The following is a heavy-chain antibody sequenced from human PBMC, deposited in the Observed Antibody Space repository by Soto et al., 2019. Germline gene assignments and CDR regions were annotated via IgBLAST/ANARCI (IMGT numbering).Heavy chain of an antibody. CDR2: ISAYNGNT. V-gene: IGHV1-18*01. Sequence: QVQLVQSGAEVKKPGASVKVSCKASGYTFTSYGISWVRQAPGQGLEWMGWISAYNGNTNYAQKLQGRVTMTTDTSTSTANMELRSLRSDDKAVYYCASAGRYSSGWYQPDFDYWGQGTLVTASS. J-gene: IGHJ4*02. CDR1: GYTFTSYG. D-gene: IGHD6-19*01. CDR3: ASAGRYSSGWYQPDFDY.